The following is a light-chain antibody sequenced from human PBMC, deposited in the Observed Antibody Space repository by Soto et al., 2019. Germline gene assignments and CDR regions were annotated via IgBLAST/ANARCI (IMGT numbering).Light chain of an antibody. CDR2: LGS. CDR3: VQALQPPFT. V-gene: IGKV2-28*01. Sequence: DFVMTQSPLSLPVTPGEPASISCRSSQSLLHSNGYNYLDWYLQQPGQSPQLLIHLGSNRASGVPDRFSGSVSGTDFTLKISRVEAEDVGVYYCVQALQPPFTCGPGTKVDVK. J-gene: IGKJ3*01. CDR1: QSLLHSNGYNY.